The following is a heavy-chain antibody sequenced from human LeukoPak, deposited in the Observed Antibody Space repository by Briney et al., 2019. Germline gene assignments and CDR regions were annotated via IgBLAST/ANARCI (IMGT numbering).Heavy chain of an antibody. D-gene: IGHD3-22*01. CDR2: INPNSGGT. CDR3: ARELNYDSSGYYFDY. V-gene: IGHV1-2*02. CDR1: RYTFTVYS. Sequence: ASVKVSCKASRYTFTVYSMHWVRQAPGQGLEWMGWINPNSGGTNYAQKFQGRVTMTRDTSISTAYMELSRLRSDDTAVYYCARELNYDSSGYYFDYWGQGTLVTVSS. J-gene: IGHJ4*02.